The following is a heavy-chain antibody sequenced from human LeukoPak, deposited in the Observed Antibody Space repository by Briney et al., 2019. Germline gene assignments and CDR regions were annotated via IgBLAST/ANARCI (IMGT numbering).Heavy chain of an antibody. Sequence: SVKVSCKASGGTFSSYAISWVRQAPGQGLEWMEGNIPIFGTANYAQKFQGRVTITADEPTSTAYMELSSLRSEDTAVYYCARLVIAAAGIRYYYYYYGMDVWGKGTTVTVSS. CDR2: NIPIFGTA. D-gene: IGHD6-13*01. J-gene: IGHJ6*04. V-gene: IGHV1-69*13. CDR1: GGTFSSYA. CDR3: ARLVIAAAGIRYYYYYYGMDV.